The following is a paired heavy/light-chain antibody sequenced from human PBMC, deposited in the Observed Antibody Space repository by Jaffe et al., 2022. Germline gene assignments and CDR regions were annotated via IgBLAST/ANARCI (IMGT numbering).Heavy chain of an antibody. J-gene: IGHJ5*02. D-gene: IGHD2-15*01. Sequence: DVQLVQSGGGFVQPGGSLRLSCAASEVTFASYWVTWVRQIPGKGLQWVATIKEDGSEKYYVDSVKGRFTISRDNAKNSVYLQMSTLRVEDTAVYYCARDLPGRKDLWDGKKVISVTSGSSWFDPWGQGTLVTVSS. CDR3: ARDLPGRKDLWDGKKVISVTSGSSWFDP. CDR1: EVTFASYW. V-gene: IGHV3-7*01. CDR2: IKEDGSEK.
Light chain of an antibody. CDR3: QQASRFPYT. V-gene: IGKV1-12*01. Sequence: DIQMTQSPASVSASVGDRVTIKCRASDVIGKSLAWYQQRPGKAPQLLIYGATNLHTGVPSRFSGSGSVTDFTLTITSLQPEDFATYYCQQASRFPYTFGQGTKVEI. CDR2: GAT. J-gene: IGKJ2*01. CDR1: DVIGKS.